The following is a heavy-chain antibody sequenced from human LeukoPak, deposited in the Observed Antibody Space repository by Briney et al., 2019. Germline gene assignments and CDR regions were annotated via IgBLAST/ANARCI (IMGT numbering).Heavy chain of an antibody. CDR1: GFTFSSYG. V-gene: IGHV3-30*02. CDR3: VKDYDILSGEEDY. J-gene: IGHJ4*02. D-gene: IGHD3-9*01. Sequence: GGSLRLSCAASGFTFSSYGMHWVRQAPGKGLEWVAFIRYDGSNKYYADSVKGRFTISRDNSKNTLYLQMNSLRAEDTAVYYCVKDYDILSGEEDYWGQGTLVTVSS. CDR2: IRYDGSNK.